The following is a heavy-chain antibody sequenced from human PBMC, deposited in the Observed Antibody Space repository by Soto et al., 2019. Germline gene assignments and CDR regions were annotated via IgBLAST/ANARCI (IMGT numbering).Heavy chain of an antibody. CDR3: ARVRVIRGVIPSHFGL. J-gene: IGHJ4*02. D-gene: IGHD3-10*01. V-gene: IGHV1-69*06. CDR2: IIPLYGTV. Sequence: QAHLAQSGAEVKKPGSSVTVSCKASGGTFNRYGISWVRQAPGQGLDWMGVIIPLYGTVNYAQKFQGRVSITADKSTSTAYMDHNSLRSDDTAVYYCARVRVIRGVIPSHFGLWGQGTQVTVSS. CDR1: GGTFNRYG.